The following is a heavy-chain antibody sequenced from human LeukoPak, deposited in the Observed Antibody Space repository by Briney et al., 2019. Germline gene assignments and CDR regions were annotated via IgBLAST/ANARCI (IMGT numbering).Heavy chain of an antibody. CDR3: ARDESFTMVRGSRFDP. V-gene: IGHV1-2*02. CDR1: GYTFSGYY. J-gene: IGHJ5*02. D-gene: IGHD3-10*01. CDR2: INPNGGGT. Sequence: ASVKVSCKASGYTFSGYYIHWVRQAPGQGLEWMGYINPNGGGTNYAQKFQGRVTMTRDTSISTAYMELSRLRSDDPVVYYCARDESFTMVRGSRFDPWGQGALVTVPS.